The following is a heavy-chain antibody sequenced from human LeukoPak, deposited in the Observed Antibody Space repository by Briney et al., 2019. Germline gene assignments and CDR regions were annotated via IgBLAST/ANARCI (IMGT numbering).Heavy chain of an antibody. D-gene: IGHD6-19*01. CDR2: IIPIFGTA. Sequence: SVKVSCKASGGTFSSYAISWVRQAPGQGLEWMGGIIPIFGTANYAQKFQGRVTMTRDTSTSTVYMELSSLRSEDTAVYYCARGSSGWLFDYWGQGTLVTVSS. CDR3: ARGSSGWLFDY. CDR1: GGTFSSYA. J-gene: IGHJ4*02. V-gene: IGHV1-69*05.